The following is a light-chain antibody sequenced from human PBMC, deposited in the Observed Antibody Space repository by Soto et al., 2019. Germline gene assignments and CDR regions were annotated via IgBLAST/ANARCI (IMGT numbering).Light chain of an antibody. V-gene: IGLV2-14*01. CDR1: SSDVGGYNY. J-gene: IGLJ1*01. Sequence: SVLPQPASVSVSPGQSITISCTGTSSDVGGYNYVSWYQQHPGKAPKLMIYDVSNRPSGVSNRFSGSKSGNTASLTISGLQAEDEADYYCSSYTSSSTLHYVFGTGTKVTVL. CDR2: DVS. CDR3: SSYTSSSTLHYV.